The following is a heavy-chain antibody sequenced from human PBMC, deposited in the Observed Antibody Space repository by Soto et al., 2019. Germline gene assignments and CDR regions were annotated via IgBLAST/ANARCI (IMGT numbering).Heavy chain of an antibody. J-gene: IGHJ6*02. CDR2: ISNDALNK. Sequence: QVQLVESGGGVVQPGRSLRLSCAASGFTFSGYGMHWVRQAPGKGLEWVAVISNDALNKYYADSVKGRFAISRGDSRNTVYVQMNSVRAEDTAVYYCARPRRDYYYYYGMDVWGQGTTVTVSS. V-gene: IGHV3-30*03. CDR3: ARPRRDYYYYYGMDV. CDR1: GFTFSGYG.